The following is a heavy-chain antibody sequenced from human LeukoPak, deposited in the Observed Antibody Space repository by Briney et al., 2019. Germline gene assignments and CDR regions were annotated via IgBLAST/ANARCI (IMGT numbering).Heavy chain of an antibody. D-gene: IGHD3-3*01. Sequence: ASVKVSCKASVYTFTSYGISWVRQAPGQGLEWMGWISAYNGNTNYAQKLQGRVTMTTDTSTSTAYMELRSLRSDDTAVYYCARDYDFWSGYLGGYWGQGTLVTVSS. CDR1: VYTFTSYG. CDR3: ARDYDFWSGYLGGY. J-gene: IGHJ4*02. CDR2: ISAYNGNT. V-gene: IGHV1-18*01.